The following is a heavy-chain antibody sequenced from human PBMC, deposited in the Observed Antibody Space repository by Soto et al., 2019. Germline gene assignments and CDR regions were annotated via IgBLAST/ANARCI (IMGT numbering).Heavy chain of an antibody. J-gene: IGHJ4*02. CDR1: GYTFSPYG. Sequence: QVQLVQSGAEVKKPGASVKVSCEASGYTFSPYGLSWVRQAPGQGLEWMGWINGYTGHTSYAQKFQGRVTMTTDTSTSTAYMELRSLRSDDTAVYYCARNPGQLRQFDYWGQGTLVNVSS. D-gene: IGHD4-17*01. CDR3: ARNPGQLRQFDY. V-gene: IGHV1-18*01. CDR2: INGYTGHT.